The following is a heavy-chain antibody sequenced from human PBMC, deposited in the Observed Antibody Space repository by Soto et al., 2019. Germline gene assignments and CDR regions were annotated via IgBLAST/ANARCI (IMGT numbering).Heavy chain of an antibody. CDR2: TYYRSKWYK. V-gene: IGHV6-1*01. D-gene: IGHD3-16*01. CDR1: GDSVSSNSAA. J-gene: IGHJ4*02. CDR3: ARGHDGYVDN. Sequence: SQTLSLTCAISGDSVSSNSAAWNWIRQSPSKGLEWLGRTYYRSKWYKGYAVSVKSRITINPDTSKNQFSLQLNSVTPEDTAVYYCARGHDGYVDNWGQGTLVTVSS.